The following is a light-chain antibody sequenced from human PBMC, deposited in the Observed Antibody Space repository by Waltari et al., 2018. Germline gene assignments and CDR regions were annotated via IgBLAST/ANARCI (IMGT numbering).Light chain of an antibody. J-gene: IGLJ1*01. V-gene: IGLV3-21*01. Sequence: SYVLTQPPSVSVAPGETARITCGGNNIESKSVHWYRQRPGQAPVVVISHDNDRAAGSPERFAGSNSGNTATRTISRGEAGDEADYYCQVWDANTDPGVFGTGTEVTVL. CDR1: NIESKS. CDR2: HDN. CDR3: QVWDANTDPGV.